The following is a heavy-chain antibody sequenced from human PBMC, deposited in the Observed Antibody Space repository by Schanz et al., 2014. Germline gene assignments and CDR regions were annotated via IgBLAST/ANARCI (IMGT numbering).Heavy chain of an antibody. V-gene: IGHV3-30*04. CDR2: ISYEGSKK. CDR1: GFTFNDYA. CDR3: ARDRGSAVGYQYYGMDV. Sequence: QVQLVESGGGVVQPGRSLKLSCAASGFTFNDYAMHWVRQAPGKGLEWVAVISYEGSKKYYPDSVQGRFTISRDNSKNTVHLQMNSLRADDTALYYRARDRGSAVGYQYYGMDVWGQGTTVTVSS. D-gene: IGHD3-22*01. J-gene: IGHJ6*02.